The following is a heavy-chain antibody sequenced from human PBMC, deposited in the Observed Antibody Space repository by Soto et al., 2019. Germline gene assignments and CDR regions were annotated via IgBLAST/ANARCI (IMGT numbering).Heavy chain of an antibody. Sequence: EVQLLESGGGLVHPGGSLRLSCEVSEFTFSSYAMSWVRQAPGKGLEWVSTISGSGVSTYYRDSVKGRFTISRDNSKNTLYLQMNSLRVEDTAMYYCAKDRGVVVVVTTGGAFDLWGQGTMVTVSS. V-gene: IGHV3-23*01. CDR1: EFTFSSYA. CDR3: AKDRGVVVVVTTGGAFDL. D-gene: IGHD3-22*01. J-gene: IGHJ3*01. CDR2: ISGSGVST.